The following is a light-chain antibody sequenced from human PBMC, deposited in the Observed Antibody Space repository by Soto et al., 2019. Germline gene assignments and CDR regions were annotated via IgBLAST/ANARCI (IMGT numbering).Light chain of an antibody. J-gene: IGKJ2*01. V-gene: IGKV2-28*01. CDR3: MQALQTPYT. CDR2: LSS. Sequence: DIVMTQSPLSLPVTPGEPASISCRSSQSLLHSNGYNYLDWYLQKPGQSPQLLIYLSSSRASGVPDRFSGSGSGTDFTLKISRVEAGDVGVYYCMQALQTPYTFGQGTKLEIK. CDR1: QSLLHSNGYNY.